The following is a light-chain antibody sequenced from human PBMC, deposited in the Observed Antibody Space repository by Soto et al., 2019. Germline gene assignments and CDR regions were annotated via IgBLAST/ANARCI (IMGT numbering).Light chain of an antibody. CDR3: QHCATLPYS. Sequence: DIQMAQSPSSLSAFVGDSVTVTCQASQDITNQLNWYQQQPGKAPKLLIYDASSLARGVPSRFRGSGSGTVFILTINSLQPEDVATYYCQHCATLPYSFGQGTKLEI. CDR1: QDITNQ. V-gene: IGKV1-33*01. CDR2: DAS. J-gene: IGKJ2*03.